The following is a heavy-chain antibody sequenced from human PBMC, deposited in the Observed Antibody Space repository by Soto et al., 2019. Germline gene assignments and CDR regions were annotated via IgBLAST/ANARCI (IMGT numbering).Heavy chain of an antibody. CDR2: ISSSSYI. V-gene: IGHV3-21*01. CDR1: GFTFSSYS. Sequence: GGSLRLSCAASGFTFSSYSMNWVRQAPGKGLEWVSSISSSSYIYYADSVKGRFTISRDNAKNSLYLQMNSLRAEDTAVYYCARDRTGYSSSTDAFDIWGQGTMVTVSS. D-gene: IGHD6-13*01. J-gene: IGHJ3*02. CDR3: ARDRTGYSSSTDAFDI.